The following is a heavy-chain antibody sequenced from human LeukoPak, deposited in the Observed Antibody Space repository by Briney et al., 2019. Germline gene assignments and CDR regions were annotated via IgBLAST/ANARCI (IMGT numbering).Heavy chain of an antibody. CDR1: GYIFTSYW. Sequence: GESLKISCQGSGYIFTSYWVNWVRQMPGKGLEWMGRIDPSDSYTNYSPSFQGHVTISADKSFSTAYLQWSSLKASDTAIYYCARLGATGIDDWGQGTLVTVSS. D-gene: IGHD1-26*01. CDR3: ARLGATGIDD. V-gene: IGHV5-10-1*01. J-gene: IGHJ4*02. CDR2: IDPSDSYT.